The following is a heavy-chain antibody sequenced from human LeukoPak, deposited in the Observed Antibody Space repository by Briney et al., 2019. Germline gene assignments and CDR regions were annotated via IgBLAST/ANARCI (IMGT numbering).Heavy chain of an antibody. J-gene: IGHJ4*02. D-gene: IGHD5-18*01. Sequence: KPGGSLRLSCAASGFTFSSAWMSWVRQAPGKGLEWVGHIKATPDGGTTEYGAPVKGRFTISRDDSKDTLYLQMNSLKSEDTAVYFCTTLPGYSYGYLQDYWGQGTLVTVSS. CDR3: TTLPGYSYGYLQDY. CDR2: IKATPDGGTT. CDR1: GFTFSSAW. V-gene: IGHV3-15*01.